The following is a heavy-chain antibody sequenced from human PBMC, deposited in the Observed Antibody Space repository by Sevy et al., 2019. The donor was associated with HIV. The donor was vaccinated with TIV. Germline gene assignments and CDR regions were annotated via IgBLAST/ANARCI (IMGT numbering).Heavy chain of an antibody. CDR3: ALPPKDYDIWSGYFEYFQH. D-gene: IGHD3-3*01. CDR2: ISGSGGRT. V-gene: IGHV3-23*01. CDR1: GFTFSSYA. Sequence: GGSLRLSCAASGFTFSSYAMSWVRQAPGKGLEWVSAISGSGGRTYYADSVKGRFTISRDNSKNTLYLQMNSLRAEDTAVYYCALPPKDYDIWSGYFEYFQHWGQGTLVTVSS. J-gene: IGHJ1*01.